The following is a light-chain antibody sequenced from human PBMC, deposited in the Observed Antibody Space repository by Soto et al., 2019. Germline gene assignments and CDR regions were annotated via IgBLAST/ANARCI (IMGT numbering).Light chain of an antibody. CDR2: DVS. J-gene: IGKJ5*01. Sequence: AIQLTQSPSSLSASVGDRVTITCRASQDIRGALAWYQQKPGKAPKFLIFDVSTLQSGVPSRFSGSGSATDFTLTISSLQPEDFGTYYCQQFNTYPITFGQGTRLEIK. CDR3: QQFNTYPIT. V-gene: IGKV1-13*02. CDR1: QDIRGA.